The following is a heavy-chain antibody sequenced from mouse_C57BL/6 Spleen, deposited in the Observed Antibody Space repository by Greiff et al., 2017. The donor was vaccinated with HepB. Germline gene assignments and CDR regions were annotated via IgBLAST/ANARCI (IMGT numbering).Heavy chain of an antibody. D-gene: IGHD2-1*01. CDR1: GFTFSDYG. CDR3: ARRSYGNFRAMDY. CDR2: ISSGSSTI. J-gene: IGHJ4*01. Sequence: EVNVVESGGGLVKPGGSLKLSCAASGFTFSDYGMHWVRQAPEKGLEWVAYISSGSSTIYYADTVKGRFTISRDNAKNTLFLQMTSLRSEDTAMYYCARRSYGNFRAMDYWGQGTSVTVSS. V-gene: IGHV5-17*01.